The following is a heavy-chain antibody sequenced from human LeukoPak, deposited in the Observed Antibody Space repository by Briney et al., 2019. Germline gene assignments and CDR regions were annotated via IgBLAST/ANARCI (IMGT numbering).Heavy chain of an antibody. V-gene: IGHV4-39*01. J-gene: IGHJ4*02. CDR2: IDYRGTS. Sequence: PSETLSLTCTVSGGPISSTNYYWGWIRQPPGKRPEWIVNIDYRGTSYYNPSLQSRATTSVDPYKTQFSLRLSSVLAADAAVYYCARILLLSRGWTPFDYWGQGALVTVSS. D-gene: IGHD6-19*01. CDR1: GGPISSTNYY. CDR3: ARILLLSRGWTPFDY.